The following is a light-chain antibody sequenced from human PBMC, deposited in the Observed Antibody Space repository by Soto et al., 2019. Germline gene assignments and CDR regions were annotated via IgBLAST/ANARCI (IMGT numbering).Light chain of an antibody. CDR3: QQYIKWPIP. J-gene: IGKJ5*01. V-gene: IGKV1-5*01. CDR1: QTISTW. CDR2: DAS. Sequence: DIQVTQSPPTLSASVGDRVTITCRASQTISTWMAWYQQKPGKAPKLLVYDASTLQSGVPSRFSGSGSGTEFTLTVSSLQSEDFAVYYCQQYIKWPIPFGQGTRLEIK.